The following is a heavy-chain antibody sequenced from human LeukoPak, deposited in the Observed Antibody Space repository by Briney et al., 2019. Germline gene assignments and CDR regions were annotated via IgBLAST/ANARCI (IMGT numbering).Heavy chain of an antibody. Sequence: GGSLRLSCAASGFTFRSYEINWVRQAPGKGLEWVSYISRDSSTIFYADSVKGRFTISRDNAKSSLYPQMNSLRDEDTAVYYCARESVVRGLDYWGQGTLVTVSS. CDR1: GFTFRSYE. D-gene: IGHD3-10*01. V-gene: IGHV3-48*02. J-gene: IGHJ4*02. CDR2: ISRDSSTI. CDR3: ARESVVRGLDY.